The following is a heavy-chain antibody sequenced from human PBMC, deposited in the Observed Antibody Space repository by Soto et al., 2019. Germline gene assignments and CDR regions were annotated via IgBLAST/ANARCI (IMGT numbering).Heavy chain of an antibody. V-gene: IGHV4-59*01. CDR2: IYYSGST. J-gene: IGHJ4*02. Sequence: PSETLSLTCTVSGGSISSYYWSWIRQPPVKGLEWIGYIYYSGSTNYNPSLKSRVTISVDTSKNQFSLKLSSVTAADTAVYYCARNVRIEMATITAYYFDYWGQGTLVTVSS. D-gene: IGHD5-12*01. CDR1: GGSISSYY. CDR3: ARNVRIEMATITAYYFDY.